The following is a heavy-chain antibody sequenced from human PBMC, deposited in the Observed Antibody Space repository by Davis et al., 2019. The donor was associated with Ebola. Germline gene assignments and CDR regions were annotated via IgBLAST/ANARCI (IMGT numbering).Heavy chain of an antibody. D-gene: IGHD3-9*01. CDR2: ISSSGSTI. CDR1: GFTFSDYY. Sequence: GGSLRLSCAASGFTFSDYYMSWIRQAPGKGLEWVSYISSSGSTIYYADSVKGRFTISRDNAKNSLYLQMNSLRAEDTAVYYCARDALDYDILTGYYSYFDYWGQGTLVTVSS. V-gene: IGHV3-11*01. J-gene: IGHJ4*02. CDR3: ARDALDYDILTGYYSYFDY.